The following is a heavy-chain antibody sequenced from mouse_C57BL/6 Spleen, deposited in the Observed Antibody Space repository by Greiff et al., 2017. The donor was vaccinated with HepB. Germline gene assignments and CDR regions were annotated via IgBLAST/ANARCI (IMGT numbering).Heavy chain of an antibody. CDR2: IWRGGST. D-gene: IGHD2-4*01. CDR3: AKIYDYDGYFDY. J-gene: IGHJ2*01. CDR1: GFSLTSYG. Sequence: VQVVESGPGLVQPSQSLSITCTVSGFSLTSYGVHWVRQSPGKGLEWLGVIWRGGSTDYKAAFMSRLSITKDNSKSQVFFKMNSLQADDTAIYYCAKIYDYDGYFDYWGQGTTLTVSS. V-gene: IGHV2-5*01.